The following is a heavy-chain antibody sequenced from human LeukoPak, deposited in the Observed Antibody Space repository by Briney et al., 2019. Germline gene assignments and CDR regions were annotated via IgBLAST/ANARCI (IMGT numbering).Heavy chain of an antibody. CDR1: GGTFSSYI. J-gene: IGHJ6*03. CDR2: IIPLFNTP. CDR3: ARVDRYYFYMDV. V-gene: IGHV1-69*05. Sequence: SVKVSCKASGGTFSSYIITWVRQAPGQGLEWMGRIIPLFNTPNYAQKFQGRVTITTDDSTHTSYVELRSLRSEDTAVYYCARVDRYYFYMDVWGKGTTVTVYS.